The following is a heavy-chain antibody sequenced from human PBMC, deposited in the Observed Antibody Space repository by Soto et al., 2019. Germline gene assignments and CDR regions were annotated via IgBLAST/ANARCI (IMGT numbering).Heavy chain of an antibody. J-gene: IGHJ6*02. D-gene: IGHD6-19*01. CDR1: GGSISSYY. CDR3: ARWGSGWYVGVDYYYGMDV. V-gene: IGHV4-59*01. CDR2: IYYSGST. Sequence: QVQLQESGPGLVKPSETLSLTCTVSGGSISSYYWSWIRQPPGKGLEWIGYIYYSGSTNYNPSLTSRVTISVDTSKNQFSLKLSSVTAADTAVYYCARWGSGWYVGVDYYYGMDVWGQGTTVTVSS.